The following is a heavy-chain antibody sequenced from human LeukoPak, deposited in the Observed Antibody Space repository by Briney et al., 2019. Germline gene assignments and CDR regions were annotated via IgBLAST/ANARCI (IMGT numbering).Heavy chain of an antibody. V-gene: IGHV1-2*02. CDR1: GYTFTAYY. J-gene: IGHJ4*02. CDR3: ARQPVTTKLQQNVGYFDY. CDR2: INPNSGGGT. D-gene: IGHD4-17*01. Sequence: GASVKVSCKASGYTFTAYYLHWVRQAPGQGLEWMGWINPNSGGGTNYAQNFQGRVTMTRDTSVGTAYMELSRLTSDDTAVYYCARQPVTTKLQQNVGYFDYWGQGTLVTVSS.